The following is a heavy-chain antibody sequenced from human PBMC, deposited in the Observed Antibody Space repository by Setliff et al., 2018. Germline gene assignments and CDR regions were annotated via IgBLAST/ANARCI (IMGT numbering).Heavy chain of an antibody. Sequence: SETLSLTCAVSGSAISSGHYWGWIRQPPGKGLEWIGSFRPSGKTYYNPSLNSRVTISVDTSKKQFSLKMTSVTAADTAVYYCVRDAGDGYGVDAYAGGGFDFWGQGTMVTVSS. CDR1: GSAISSGHY. V-gene: IGHV4-38-2*02. CDR3: VRDAGDGYGVDAYAGGGFDF. J-gene: IGHJ3*01. CDR2: FRPSGKT. D-gene: IGHD4-17*01.